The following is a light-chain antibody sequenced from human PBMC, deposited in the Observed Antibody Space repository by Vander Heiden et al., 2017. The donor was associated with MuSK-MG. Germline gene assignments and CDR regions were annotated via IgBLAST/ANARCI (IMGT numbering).Light chain of an antibody. CDR3: QQGGWSHS. CDR1: QSVSSSY. V-gene: IGKV3-20*01. J-gene: IGKJ1*01. Sequence: VLTQSPGTLSLSPGERATLPCRASQSVSSSYLARYQQNPGQAPRLLIYGAFSRATGIPDRFSGSGSGTDFTLTISRLEPEDFAVYYCQQGGWSHSFGQGTKVEIK. CDR2: GAF.